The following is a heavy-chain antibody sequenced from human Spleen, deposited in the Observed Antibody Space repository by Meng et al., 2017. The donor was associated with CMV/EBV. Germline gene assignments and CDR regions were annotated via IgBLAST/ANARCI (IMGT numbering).Heavy chain of an antibody. J-gene: IGHJ6*02. CDR2: ISAYNGNT. D-gene: IGHD2-2*01. CDR3: ARDGCSSTSCYFSYYYGMDV. Sequence: ASVKVSCKASGYTFTSYGISWVRQAPGQGLEWMGWISAYNGNTNHAQKLQGRVTMTTDTSTSTAYMELRSLRSDDTAVYYCARDGCSSTSCYFSYYYGMDVWGQGTTVTVSS. CDR1: GYTFTSYG. V-gene: IGHV1-18*01.